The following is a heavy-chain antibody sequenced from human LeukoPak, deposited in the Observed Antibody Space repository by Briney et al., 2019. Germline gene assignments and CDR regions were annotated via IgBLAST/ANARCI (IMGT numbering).Heavy chain of an antibody. Sequence: SQTLSLTCTVSGGSISSGGYYWSWIRQHPGKGLEWIGYISYSGSTHYNPSLKSRVTISVDTSKNQFSLKLSSVTAADTAVYYCARTEGPATGYFDYWGQGTLVTVSS. CDR2: ISYSGST. CDR3: ARTEGPATGYFDY. J-gene: IGHJ4*02. V-gene: IGHV4-31*03. D-gene: IGHD6-13*01. CDR1: GGSISSGGYY.